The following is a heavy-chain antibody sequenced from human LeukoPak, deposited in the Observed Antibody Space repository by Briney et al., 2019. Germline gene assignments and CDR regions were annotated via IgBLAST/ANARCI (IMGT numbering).Heavy chain of an antibody. CDR3: ARDMNGPPHLMAFDI. CDR1: GFTFSSYE. J-gene: IGHJ3*02. CDR2: ISYDGSKK. Sequence: GRSLRLSCAASGFTFSSYEMHWVRQAPGKGLEWVAIISYDGSKKYYADSVKGRFTISRDNSKNTLYLQMNSLRAEDTAVYYCARDMNGPPHLMAFDIWGQGTMVTVSS. D-gene: IGHD2-8*01. V-gene: IGHV3-30-3*01.